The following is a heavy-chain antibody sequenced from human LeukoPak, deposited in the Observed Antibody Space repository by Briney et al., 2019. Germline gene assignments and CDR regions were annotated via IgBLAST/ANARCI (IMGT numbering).Heavy chain of an antibody. J-gene: IGHJ3*02. CDR3: ARDSLRGVNAFDI. V-gene: IGHV3-74*01. CDR2: INSDGSST. Sequence: GGSLRLSCAASGFTFSSYWMHWVRHAPGKGLVWVSRINSDGSSTSYADSVKGRFTISRDNAKNTLYLQMNSLRAEDTAVYYCARDSLRGVNAFDIWGQGTMVTVSS. D-gene: IGHD3-10*01. CDR1: GFTFSSYW.